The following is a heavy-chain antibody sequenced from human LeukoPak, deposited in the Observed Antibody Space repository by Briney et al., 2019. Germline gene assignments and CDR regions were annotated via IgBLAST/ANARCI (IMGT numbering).Heavy chain of an antibody. D-gene: IGHD6-19*01. CDR1: GGSISSYY. Sequence: PSETLSLTCAVSGGSISSYYWSWIRQPPGKGLEWIGYIYYSGSTNYNPSLKSRVTISVDTSKNQFSLKLSSVTAADTAVYYCARDEYSSGWYLDWGQGTLVTVSS. CDR3: ARDEYSSGWYLD. CDR2: IYYSGST. J-gene: IGHJ4*02. V-gene: IGHV4-59*01.